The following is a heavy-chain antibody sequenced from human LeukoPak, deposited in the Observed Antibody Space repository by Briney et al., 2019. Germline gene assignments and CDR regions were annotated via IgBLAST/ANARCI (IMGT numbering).Heavy chain of an antibody. CDR1: GGSFSSYS. CDR3: ARVDTAMDV. J-gene: IGHJ6*02. D-gene: IGHD5-18*01. CDR2: IYTSGRT. Sequence: SDTLSLSCTVSGGSFSSYSMSWIRQPPGKGLEWIGRIYTSGRTNYNPSLKSRVTMSVDTSKNQFSLKLSSVTAADTAVYYCARVDTAMDVWGQGSTVTVSS. V-gene: IGHV4-4*07.